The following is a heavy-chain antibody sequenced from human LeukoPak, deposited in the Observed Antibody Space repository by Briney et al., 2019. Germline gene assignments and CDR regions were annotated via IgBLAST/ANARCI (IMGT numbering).Heavy chain of an antibody. CDR1: GFTFDDYA. Sequence: PGRSLRLSCAASGFTFDDYAMHWVRQAPGKGLEWVSGINWSGDRIGYADSVKGRFTISRDNAKKSLYLQMNSLRAEDTAVYYCAELGITMIGGVWGKGTTVTISS. J-gene: IGHJ6*04. CDR3: AELGITMIGGV. D-gene: IGHD3-10*02. CDR2: INWSGDRI. V-gene: IGHV3-9*01.